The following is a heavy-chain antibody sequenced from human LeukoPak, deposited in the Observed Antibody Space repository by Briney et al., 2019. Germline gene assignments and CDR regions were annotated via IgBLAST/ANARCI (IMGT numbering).Heavy chain of an antibody. D-gene: IGHD4-23*01. V-gene: IGHV3-23*01. CDR1: GFTFSSFA. CDR2: ISGSGGST. J-gene: IGHJ2*01. CDR3: AKPATTVVTWWYFDL. Sequence: PGGSLRLSCAASGFTFSSFAMSWDRQAPGKGLEWVSTISGSGGSTYYAASVKGRFTISRDNSKNTLYLQMNSLRAEDTAVYYCAKPATTVVTWWYFDLWGRGTLVTVSS.